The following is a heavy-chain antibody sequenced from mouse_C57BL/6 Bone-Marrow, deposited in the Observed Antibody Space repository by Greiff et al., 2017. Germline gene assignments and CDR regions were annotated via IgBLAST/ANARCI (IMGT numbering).Heavy chain of an antibody. Sequence: VQLVESGAELARPGASVKLSCKASGYTFTSYGISWVKQRTGQGLEWIGEIYPRSGNTYYNEKFKGKATLTADKSSSTAYMELRSLTSEDSAVYFCARGYYYGSSHFDYRGQGTTLTVSS. J-gene: IGHJ2*01. CDR3: ARGYYYGSSHFDY. D-gene: IGHD1-1*01. CDR2: IYPRSGNT. CDR1: GYTFTSYG. V-gene: IGHV1-81*01.